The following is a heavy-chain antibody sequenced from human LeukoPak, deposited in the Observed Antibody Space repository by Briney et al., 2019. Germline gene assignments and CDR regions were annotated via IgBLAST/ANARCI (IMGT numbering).Heavy chain of an antibody. Sequence: PSETLSLTCAVYGGSFSRYFWTWIRQPPGKGLDWIGEVNDSGSTIYNPSLNSLVTISLDASNNQFSLKVISVTASDTAVSSCARGTSYDSGTDYYYIDVWGTGTTVTVSS. D-gene: IGHD3-3*01. CDR1: GGSFSRYF. CDR3: ARGTSYDSGTDYYYIDV. V-gene: IGHV4-34*01. J-gene: IGHJ6*03. CDR2: VNDSGST.